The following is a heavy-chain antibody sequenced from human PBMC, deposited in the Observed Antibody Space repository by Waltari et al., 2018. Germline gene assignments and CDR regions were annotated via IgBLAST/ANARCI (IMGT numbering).Heavy chain of an antibody. D-gene: IGHD7-27*01. CDR3: AREVTKVELGRRLPHFFDS. J-gene: IGHJ4*02. CDR1: GDSITSNSFY. CDR2: FYSSGYI. Sequence: QVQLQESGPGLVKPSQTLSLTCTVSGDSITSNSFYWNWVRQPAGKGLEWIGRFYSSGYINYNPSLKSRFTISRDTSKKQFFLKLTSVTAADTAFYYCAREVTKVELGRRLPHFFDSWGQGTLVTVSS. V-gene: IGHV4-61*02.